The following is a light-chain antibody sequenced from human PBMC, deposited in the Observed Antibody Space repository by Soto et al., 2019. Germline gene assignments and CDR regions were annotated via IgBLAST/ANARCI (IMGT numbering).Light chain of an antibody. CDR3: QQYNSYSLT. Sequence: DIQMTQSPSTLSASVGDRVTITCRASQSISSWLAWYQQKPGKAPKLLIYDASSLESGVPSRFIGCGSGTEFTLTISSLQPDDFATYYCQQYNSYSLTFGGGTKVEIK. J-gene: IGKJ4*01. V-gene: IGKV1-5*01. CDR1: QSISSW. CDR2: DAS.